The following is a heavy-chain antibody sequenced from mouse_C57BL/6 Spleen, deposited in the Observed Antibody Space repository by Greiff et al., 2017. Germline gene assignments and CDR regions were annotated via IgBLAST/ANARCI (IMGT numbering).Heavy chain of an antibody. D-gene: IGHD1-1*01. V-gene: IGHV1-82*01. CDR2: IYPGDGDT. CDR3: ARSLYITTVVAPGFAY. CDR1: GYAFSSSW. Sequence: VKLQESGPELVKPGASVKISCKASGYAFSSSWMNWVKQRPGKGLEWIGRIYPGDGDTNYNGKFKGKATLTADKSSSTAYMQRSSLTSEDSAVYFCARSLYITTVVAPGFAYWGQGTLVTVSA. J-gene: IGHJ3*01.